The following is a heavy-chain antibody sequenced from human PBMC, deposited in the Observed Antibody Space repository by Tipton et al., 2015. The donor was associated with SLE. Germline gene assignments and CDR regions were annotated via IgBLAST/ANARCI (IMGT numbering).Heavy chain of an antibody. V-gene: IGHV3-9*01. CDR2: ISWNSGSI. J-gene: IGHJ4*02. D-gene: IGHD3-9*01. Sequence: SLRLSCAASGFTFDDYAMHWVRQAPGKGLEWVSGISWNSGSIGYADSVKGRFTISRDNAKNSLYLQMNSLRAEDTALYYSRYDILTGYYPRYWGQGTLLSVSS. CDR1: GFTFDDYA. CDR3: RYDILTGYYPRY.